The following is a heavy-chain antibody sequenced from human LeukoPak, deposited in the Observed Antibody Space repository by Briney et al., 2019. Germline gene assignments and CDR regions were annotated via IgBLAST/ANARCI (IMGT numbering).Heavy chain of an antibody. V-gene: IGHV1-2*02. Sequence: ASVKVSCKASGYTFTAHYLHWVRQAPGQGLEWMAWINHNSGGTKCAEKFQGRVTVTRDTSTSTAYMELSRLRSDGTAVYYCARGTDYGDYGGTWFYYYYMDVWGEGTTVTVSS. CDR3: ARGTDYGDYGGTWFYYYYMDV. CDR2: INHNSGGT. D-gene: IGHD4-17*01. J-gene: IGHJ6*03. CDR1: GYTFTAHY.